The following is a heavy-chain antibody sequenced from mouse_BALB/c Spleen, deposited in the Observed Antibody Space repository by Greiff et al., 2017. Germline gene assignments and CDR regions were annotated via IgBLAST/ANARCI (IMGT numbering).Heavy chain of an antibody. V-gene: IGHV14-3*02. J-gene: IGHJ2*01. CDR3: AYITTVVAPFDY. D-gene: IGHD1-1*01. Sequence: EVKLMESGAELVKPGASVKLSCTASGFNIKDTYMHWVKQRPEQGLEWIGRIDPANGNTKYDPKFQGKATITADTSSNTAYLQLSSLTSEDTAVYYCAYITTVVAPFDYWGQGTTLTVSS. CDR1: GFNIKDTY. CDR2: IDPANGNT.